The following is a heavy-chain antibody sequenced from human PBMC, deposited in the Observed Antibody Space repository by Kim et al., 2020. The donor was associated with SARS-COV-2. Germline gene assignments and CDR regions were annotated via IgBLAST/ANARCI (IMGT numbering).Heavy chain of an antibody. V-gene: IGHV4-39*07. CDR1: GGSISSSSYY. CDR2: IYYSGST. CDR3: AAESSSSENHWFDP. J-gene: IGHJ5*02. Sequence: SETLSLTRTVSGGSISSSSYYWGWIRQPPGKGLEWIGSIYYSGSTYYNPSLKSRVTISVDTSKNQFSLKLSSVTAADTAVCYCAAESSSSENHWFDPWGQGTLVTVSS. D-gene: IGHD6-6*01.